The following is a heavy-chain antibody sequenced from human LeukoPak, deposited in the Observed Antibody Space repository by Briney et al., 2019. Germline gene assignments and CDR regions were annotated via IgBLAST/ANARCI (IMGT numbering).Heavy chain of an antibody. V-gene: IGHV4-31*03. Sequence: PSQTLSLTCTVSGGSISSGGYYWSWIRQHPGKGLEWIGYIYYSGSTYYNPSLKSRVTISVDTSKNQFSLKLSSVTTADTAVYYCARIERFWFDPWGQGTLVTVSS. CDR3: ARIERFWFDP. CDR2: IYYSGST. D-gene: IGHD6-25*01. J-gene: IGHJ5*02. CDR1: GGSISSGGYY.